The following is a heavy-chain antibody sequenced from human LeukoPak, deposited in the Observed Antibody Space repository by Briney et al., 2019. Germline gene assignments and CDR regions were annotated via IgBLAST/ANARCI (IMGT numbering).Heavy chain of an antibody. CDR2: INPNNGGT. V-gene: IGHV1-2*02. CDR1: GDTFTVYY. D-gene: IGHD6-13*01. J-gene: IGHJ4*02. Sequence: ASVRVSSKASGDTFTVYYMHWVRHAPGQGLGWMGWINPNNGGTNYTQKFQGRVTMTRDTSINTAYMELSRLRSDDTAVYYCARDWSGGAAAVYYWGQGTLVTVSS. CDR3: ARDWSGGAAAVYY.